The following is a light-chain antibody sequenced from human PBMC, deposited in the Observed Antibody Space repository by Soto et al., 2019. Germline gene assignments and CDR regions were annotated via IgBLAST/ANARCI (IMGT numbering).Light chain of an antibody. V-gene: IGLV4-69*01. CDR3: QTGGTGIVI. J-gene: IGLJ2*01. CDR2: LNSDGSH. Sequence: QPVLTQSPSASASLGASVKLTCTLSSGHSNYAIAWHQQQAEKGPRYLMKLNSDGSHHRGDGIPDRFSGSSSGAERYLTISNIQSEDEADYYCQTGGTGIVIFGGGTKLTVL. CDR1: SGHSNYA.